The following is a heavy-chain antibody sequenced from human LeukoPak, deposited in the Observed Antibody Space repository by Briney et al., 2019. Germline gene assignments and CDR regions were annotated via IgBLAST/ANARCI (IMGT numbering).Heavy chain of an antibody. J-gene: IGHJ4*02. CDR3: ARDLGVLAGAGIFDY. V-gene: IGHV1-18*04. Sequence: GASVKVSCKAAGYTFTSYGISWVRQAPGQGLEWMGWISAYNGNTNYAQKLPGRVTMTTDTSTSTAYMELRSLRADDTAVYYCARDLGVLAGAGIFDYWGQGTLVTVSS. CDR1: GYTFTSYG. D-gene: IGHD6-19*01. CDR2: ISAYNGNT.